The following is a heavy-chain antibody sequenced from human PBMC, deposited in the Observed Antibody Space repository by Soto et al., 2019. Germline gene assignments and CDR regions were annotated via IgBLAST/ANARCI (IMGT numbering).Heavy chain of an antibody. D-gene: IGHD3-10*01. Sequence: QVQLQESGPGLVKPSQTLSLTCTVSGGSISSGGYYWSWIRQHPGKGLEWIGYIYYSGSTYYNPSLDRPVTISVDTSTNPCSLTLSSVPAADTAVYYCASGVTMLRRVIHTPYFDYWGQGTLVTVSS. CDR2: IYYSGST. V-gene: IGHV4-31*01. CDR1: GGSISSGGYY. J-gene: IGHJ4*02. CDR3: ASGVTMLRRVIHTPYFDY.